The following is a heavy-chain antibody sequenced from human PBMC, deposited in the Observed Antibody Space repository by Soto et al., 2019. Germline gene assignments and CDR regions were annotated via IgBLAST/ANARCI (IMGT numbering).Heavy chain of an antibody. CDR3: ARLFESVVVAATLLTGFDP. Sequence: ASVKVSCKASGYTFTSYDINWVRQATGQGLEWMGWMNPNSGNTGYAQKFQGRVTMTRNTSISTAYMELSSLRSEDTAVYYCARLFESVVVAATLLTGFDPWGQGTLVTVSS. J-gene: IGHJ5*02. CDR2: MNPNSGNT. D-gene: IGHD2-15*01. V-gene: IGHV1-8*01. CDR1: GYTFTSYD.